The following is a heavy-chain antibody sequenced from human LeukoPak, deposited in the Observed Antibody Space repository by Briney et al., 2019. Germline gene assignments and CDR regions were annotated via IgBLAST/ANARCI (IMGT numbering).Heavy chain of an antibody. CDR3: AKVGYCSSINCPYLDY. Sequence: PGRSLRLSCAASGFTFSGYAMHWVRQTPNKGLEWVAVISYDGSNKYYADSVKGRFTISRDNSKNTLYLQMNSLRAEDTAVYYCAKVGYCSSINCPYLDYWGQGTLVTVSS. CDR2: ISYDGSNK. J-gene: IGHJ4*02. D-gene: IGHD2-2*01. CDR1: GFTFSGYA. V-gene: IGHV3-30-3*01.